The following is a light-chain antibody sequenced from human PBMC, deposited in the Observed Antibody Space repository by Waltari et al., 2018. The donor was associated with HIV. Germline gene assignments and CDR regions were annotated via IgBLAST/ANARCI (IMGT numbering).Light chain of an antibody. V-gene: IGKV2-30*01. CDR1: QSLLYSDGNTY. J-gene: IGKJ5*01. Sequence: VVVTQSPLSLPVSLGQPASVSCNSSQSLLYSDGNTYLNWFLQRPGQSPRRLIYKVSNRDSGVPDRFSGSGSGTDFTLKISRVEAEDVGVYYCMQGTHWPITFG. CDR3: MQGTHWPIT. CDR2: KVS.